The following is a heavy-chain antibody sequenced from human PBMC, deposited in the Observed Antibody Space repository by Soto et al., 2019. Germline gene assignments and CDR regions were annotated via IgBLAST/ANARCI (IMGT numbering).Heavy chain of an antibody. CDR1: GYSFSSNW. D-gene: IGHD2-2*02. CDR2: IYPGDSDT. Sequence: GESLKISCKASGYSFSSNWIAWVRQMPGKGLEWMGNIYPGDSDTRYSPSFQGQATISADTSTNTAYLQWNTLKASDTAMYYCAKTDPGLHSIYIWGQGTLVTVSS. V-gene: IGHV5-51*01. CDR3: AKTDPGLHSIYI. J-gene: IGHJ3*02.